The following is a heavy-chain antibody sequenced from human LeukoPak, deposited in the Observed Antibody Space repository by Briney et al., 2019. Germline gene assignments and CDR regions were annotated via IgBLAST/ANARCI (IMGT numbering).Heavy chain of an antibody. CDR2: ISYDGGDK. D-gene: IGHD2-15*01. Sequence: PGGSLRLSCVASGFTFSNYAMHWVRQAPGKGLEWVAVISYDGGDKYYADSVKGRLTISRDNSKTTLYLQMNSLRPEDTAVYFCARDRLGYCSGGTCYSYYFDFWGQGTLVTVSS. V-gene: IGHV3-30-3*01. J-gene: IGHJ4*02. CDR3: ARDRLGYCSGGTCYSYYFDF. CDR1: GFTFSNYA.